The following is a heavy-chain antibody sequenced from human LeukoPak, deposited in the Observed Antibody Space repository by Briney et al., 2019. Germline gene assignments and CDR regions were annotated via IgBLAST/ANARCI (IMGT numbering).Heavy chain of an antibody. CDR2: IYSGGST. CDR1: GFTVSSNY. D-gene: IGHD7-27*01. V-gene: IGHV3-66*01. Sequence: PGGSLRLSCAASGFTVSSNYMSWVRQAPGKGLEWVSAIYSGGSTYYADSVKGRFTISRDNSKNTLYLQMNSLRAEDTAVYYCARPHTGGLDDYYYGMDVWGQGTTVTVSS. CDR3: ARPHTGGLDDYYYGMDV. J-gene: IGHJ6*02.